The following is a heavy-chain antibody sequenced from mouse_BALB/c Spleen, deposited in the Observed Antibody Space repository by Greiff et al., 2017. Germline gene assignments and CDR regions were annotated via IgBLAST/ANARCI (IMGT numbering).Heavy chain of an antibody. Sequence: VKLQESGPGLVQPSQTLSITCTVSGFSLTSYGVHWVRQYPGKGLEWLGVIWSGGSTADNAAFISRLSISKDKSKSHVFFKMNSLQATDKAIYYCARNDGWFAYWGQGTLVTVSA. J-gene: IGHJ3*01. CDR2: IWSGGST. D-gene: IGHD2-3*01. CDR1: GFSLTSYG. CDR3: ARNDGWFAY. V-gene: IGHV2-2*02.